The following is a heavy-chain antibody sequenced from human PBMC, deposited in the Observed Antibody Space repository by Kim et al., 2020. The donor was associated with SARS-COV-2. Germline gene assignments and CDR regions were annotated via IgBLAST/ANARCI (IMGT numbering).Heavy chain of an antibody. Sequence: SETLSLTCTVSGGSISSYYWSWIRQPPGKGLEWIGYIYYSGSTNYNPSLKSRVTISVDTSKNQFSLKLSSVTAADTAVYYCLGSGYDKYYFDYWGQGTLVTVSS. CDR3: LGSGYDKYYFDY. CDR2: IYYSGST. D-gene: IGHD5-12*01. V-gene: IGHV4-59*13. CDR1: GGSISSYY. J-gene: IGHJ4*02.